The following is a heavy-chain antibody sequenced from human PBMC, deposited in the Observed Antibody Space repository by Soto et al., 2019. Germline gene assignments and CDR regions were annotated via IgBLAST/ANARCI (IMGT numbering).Heavy chain of an antibody. CDR1: GGSVRAPDW. Sequence: SETLSLTCTLSGGSVRAPDWWNWVRQSPDKGLEWIAEVHISGHSNYNPSLRSRVSVSIDSSKNQFYLNLNSVTAADTAIYSCARVRQGCSANNCYFDPWGQGTQVTVSS. J-gene: IGHJ5*01. V-gene: IGHV4-4*02. D-gene: IGHD1-1*01. CDR3: ARVRQGCSANNCYFDP. CDR2: VHISGHS.